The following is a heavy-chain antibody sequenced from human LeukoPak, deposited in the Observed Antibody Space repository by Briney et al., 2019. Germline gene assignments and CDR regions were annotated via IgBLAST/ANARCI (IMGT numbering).Heavy chain of an antibody. D-gene: IGHD1-1*01. CDR1: GFPLSTSGMC. CDR2: IDWDDDK. J-gene: IGHJ3*02. CDR3: ARIRDSLEAFDI. V-gene: IGHV2-70*11. Sequence: RMSGPTLVNPTQTLTLTCTFSGFPLSTSGMCVSWIRQPPGKALEWLARIDWDDDKYYSTSLKTRLTISKDTSKNQVVLTMTNMDPVDTATYYCARIRDSLEAFDIWGQGTMVTVSS.